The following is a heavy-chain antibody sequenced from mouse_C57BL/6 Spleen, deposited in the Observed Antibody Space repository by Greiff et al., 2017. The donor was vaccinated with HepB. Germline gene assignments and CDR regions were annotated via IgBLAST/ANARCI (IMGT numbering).Heavy chain of an antibody. CDR1: GFNIKDYY. J-gene: IGHJ1*03. CDR3: AKGYYGSDWYFDV. V-gene: IGHV14-2*01. Sequence: EVKVEESGAELVKPGASVKLSCTASGFNIKDYYMHWVKQRTEQGLEWIGRIDPEDGETKYAPKFQGKATITADTSSNTAYLQLSSLTSEDTAVYYCAKGYYGSDWYFDVWGTGTTVTVSS. CDR2: IDPEDGET. D-gene: IGHD1-1*01.